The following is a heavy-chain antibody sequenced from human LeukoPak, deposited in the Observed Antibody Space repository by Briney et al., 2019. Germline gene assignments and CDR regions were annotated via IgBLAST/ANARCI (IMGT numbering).Heavy chain of an antibody. J-gene: IGHJ4*02. CDR2: IRYDGSNK. CDR3: AKVGLAAGTNY. V-gene: IGHV3-30*02. CDR1: GFTFSSYG. Sequence: GGFLRLSCAASGFTFSSYGMYWVRQAPGKGLEWVAFIRYDGSNKYYADSVKGRFTISRDNSKNTLYLQMNSLRAEDTAVYYCAKVGLAAGTNYWGQGTLVTVSS. D-gene: IGHD6-13*01.